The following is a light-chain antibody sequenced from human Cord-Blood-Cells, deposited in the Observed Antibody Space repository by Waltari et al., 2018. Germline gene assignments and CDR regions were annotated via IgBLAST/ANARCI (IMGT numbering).Light chain of an antibody. Sequence: EIVITQSPATLSVSPGERATLSCRASQSVSSNLAWYQQKPGQAPRLLIYGASTRATGIPARFSGSGSGTEFTLTISSLQSEDFAVYYCQQYNNWPPGSFGQGTKLDIK. V-gene: IGKV3-15*01. CDR1: QSVSSN. J-gene: IGKJ2*03. CDR3: QQYNNWPPGS. CDR2: GAS.